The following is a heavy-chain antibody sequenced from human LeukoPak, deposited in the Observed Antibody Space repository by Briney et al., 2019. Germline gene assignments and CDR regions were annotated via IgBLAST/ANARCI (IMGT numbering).Heavy chain of an antibody. Sequence: ASVKVSCKASGGTFSSYAISWVRQAPGQGLEWMGGIIPIFGTANYAQKFQGRVTITADESTSTAYMELSSLRSEDTAVYYCARIQVGWIQLWSKGGYFDYWGQGTLVTVSS. CDR3: ARIQVGWIQLWSKGGYFDY. CDR1: GGTFSSYA. D-gene: IGHD5-18*01. J-gene: IGHJ4*02. V-gene: IGHV1-69*13. CDR2: IIPIFGTA.